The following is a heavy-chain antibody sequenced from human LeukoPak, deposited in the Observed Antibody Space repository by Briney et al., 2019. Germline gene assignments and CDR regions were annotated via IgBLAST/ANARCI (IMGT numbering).Heavy chain of an antibody. CDR2: ISSRSSYI. J-gene: IGHJ4*02. Sequence: GGSLRLSCAGSRFTFSSYPMNWVRQAPGKGLEWVSSISSRSSYISYAESVKGRFTISRDNAKNSLYLQMNSLRVEDTAVYYCAKGVGATTAIDYWGQGTLVTVSS. CDR3: AKGVGATTAIDY. CDR1: RFTFSSYP. D-gene: IGHD1-26*01. V-gene: IGHV3-21*01.